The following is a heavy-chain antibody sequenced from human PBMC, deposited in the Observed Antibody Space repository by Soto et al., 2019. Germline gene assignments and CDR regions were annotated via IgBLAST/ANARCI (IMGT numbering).Heavy chain of an antibody. CDR1: GVSINNADYS. J-gene: IGHJ5*02. D-gene: IGHD3-10*01. Sequence: PSETLSLTCAVSGVSINNADYSWSWIRQPPGRGLEWIGYIYQSGSTTYNPSLKSRLTISLDRSKNEVSLKLTSVTAADTAVYFCVRAEVTLVRGVIPFSWFDPWGKGTQVTVSS. CDR2: IYQSGST. V-gene: IGHV4-30-2*01. CDR3: VRAEVTLVRGVIPFSWFDP.